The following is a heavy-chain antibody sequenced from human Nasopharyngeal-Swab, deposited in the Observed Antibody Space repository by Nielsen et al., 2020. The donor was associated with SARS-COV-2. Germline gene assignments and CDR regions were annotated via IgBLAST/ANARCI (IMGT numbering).Heavy chain of an antibody. V-gene: IGHV3-21*06. J-gene: IGHJ4*02. CDR2: ITTRGSYT. D-gene: IGHD3-22*01. CDR1: GFTFSVYG. Sequence: GGSLRLSCAGSGFTFSVYGMNWVRQAPGKGLEWVASITTRGSYTYYADSVQGRFTISRDNAKNAVYLQMNSLRPEDTAVYYCLRGDRRDYWGPGTLVSVSS. CDR3: LRGDRRDY.